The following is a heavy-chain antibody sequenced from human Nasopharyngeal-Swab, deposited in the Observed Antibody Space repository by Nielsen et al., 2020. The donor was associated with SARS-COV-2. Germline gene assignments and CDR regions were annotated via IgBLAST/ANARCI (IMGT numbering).Heavy chain of an antibody. CDR2: MYPSGST. CDR1: GYSISSGYY. D-gene: IGHD3-22*01. CDR3: ARRSYDISGRTFDY. Sequence: GSLRLSCAVSGYSISSGYYWDWIRQPPGKGLEWIGTMYPSGSTYYNPSVKSRVTISVDTSKNQFSLKLSSVTAADTAVYYCARRSYDISGRTFDYWGQGTLVTVSS. V-gene: IGHV4-38-2*01. J-gene: IGHJ4*02.